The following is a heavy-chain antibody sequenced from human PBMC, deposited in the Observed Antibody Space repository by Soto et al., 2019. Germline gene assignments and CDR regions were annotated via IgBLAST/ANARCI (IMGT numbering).Heavy chain of an antibody. V-gene: IGHV5-51*01. CDR1: GYSFTSYW. J-gene: IGHJ5*02. CDR3: ATQYNWTRKWFDP. Sequence: PGESLKISCKGSGYSFTSYWIGWVRQMPGKGLEWMGIIYPGDSDTRYSPSFQGQVTISGDKSISTAYLQWSSLKASDTAMYYCATQYNWTRKWFDPWGQGTLVTVSS. D-gene: IGHD1-20*01. CDR2: IYPGDSDT.